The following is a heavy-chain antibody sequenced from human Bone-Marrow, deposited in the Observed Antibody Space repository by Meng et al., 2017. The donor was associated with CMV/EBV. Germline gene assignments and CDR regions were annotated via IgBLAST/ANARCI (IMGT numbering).Heavy chain of an antibody. CDR2: TRNKANRYTT. J-gene: IGHJ4*02. Sequence: GESLKISCAASGFTFSDHYMDWVRQAPGKGLEWVGRTRNKANRYTTEYAASVKGRFTISRDDLKNSLYLQMNSLKTEDTAVYYCARLSLDSRSQSGSFFDYWGQGTLVTVSS. D-gene: IGHD1-26*01. V-gene: IGHV3-72*01. CDR1: GFTFSDHY. CDR3: ARLSLDSRSQSGSFFDY.